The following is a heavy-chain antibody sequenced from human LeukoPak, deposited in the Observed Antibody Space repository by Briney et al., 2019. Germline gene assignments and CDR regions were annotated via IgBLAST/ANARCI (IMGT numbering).Heavy chain of an antibody. Sequence: SETLSLTCTVSVGSLSRYYWSWIRQPPGTELEWIGDIYYNGSTNYNPSLKSRVTISVDTSKNQFSLKLNSVTAADTAVYYCARANNHGDFELRGFRYFDLWGRGSLVTVSS. CDR1: VGSLSRYY. CDR2: IYYNGST. J-gene: IGHJ2*01. D-gene: IGHD2-21*01. V-gene: IGHV4-59*08. CDR3: ARANNHGDFELRGFRYFDL.